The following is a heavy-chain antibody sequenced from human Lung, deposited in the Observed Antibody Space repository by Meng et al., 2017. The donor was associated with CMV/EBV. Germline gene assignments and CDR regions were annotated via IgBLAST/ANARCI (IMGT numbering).Heavy chain of an antibody. D-gene: IGHD4-17*01. CDR1: GGSMGRGTYH. CDR3: ALTTVNWFDP. CDR2: IYYNGNT. V-gene: IGHV4-39*07. Sequence: GSLRLSCTVSGGSMGRGTYHWAWIRQPPGKGLEWIGNIYYNGNTFYNPSLKSRVTISGDTTKNQFSLKVNSLTAADTAVYYCALTTVNWFDPWGHGTLVTVSS. J-gene: IGHJ5*02.